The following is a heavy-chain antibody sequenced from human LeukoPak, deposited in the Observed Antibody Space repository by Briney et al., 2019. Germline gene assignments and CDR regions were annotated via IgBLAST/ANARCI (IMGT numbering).Heavy chain of an antibody. J-gene: IGHJ6*02. D-gene: IGHD2-2*01. CDR3: ARDQGRCSSTSCYSYYGMDV. Sequence: SETLSLTCTVSGGSISSGGYYWSWIRQHPGKGLEWIVYIYYSGSTYYNPSLKSRVTISVDTSKNQFSLKLSSVTAADTAVYYCARDQGRCSSTSCYSYYGMDVWDQGTTVTVSS. CDR2: IYYSGST. CDR1: GGSISSGGYY. V-gene: IGHV4-31*03.